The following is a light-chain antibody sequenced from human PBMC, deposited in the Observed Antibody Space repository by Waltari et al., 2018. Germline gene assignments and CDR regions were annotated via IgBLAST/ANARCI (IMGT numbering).Light chain of an antibody. V-gene: IGLV2-11*01. CDR1: SSDVVGSKY. CDR2: DVS. CDR3: CSYAGSYTFV. J-gene: IGLJ1*01. Sequence: QSALTQPRSVSGSPGQSVTISCTGTSSDVVGSKYVSWYQQHPGKAPKLMIYDVSKRPSGVPDRFSGSKSGNTASLTISGLQAEDEADYYCCSYAGSYTFVFGTGTKVTVL.